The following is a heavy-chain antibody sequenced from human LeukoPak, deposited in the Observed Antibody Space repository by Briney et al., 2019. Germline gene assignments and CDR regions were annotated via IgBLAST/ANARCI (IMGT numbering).Heavy chain of an antibody. CDR3: ARLLGTGLGKYYFDY. CDR1: GFTFSDYN. J-gene: IGHJ4*02. V-gene: IGHV3-21*01. CDR2: IGTSDRYI. Sequence: PGGSLRLSCVASGFTFSDYNMEWVRQAPGKGLEWVSSIGTSDRYIYYADSVRGRFTISRDNAKNSLFLQMNSLRAEDTAIYYCARLLGTGLGKYYFDYWGQGTLVTVSS. D-gene: IGHD1-1*01.